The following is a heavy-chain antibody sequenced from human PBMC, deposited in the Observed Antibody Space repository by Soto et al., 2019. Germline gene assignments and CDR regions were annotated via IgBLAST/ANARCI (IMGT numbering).Heavy chain of an antibody. V-gene: IGHV4-31*03. Sequence: SETLSLTCTVSGGSISSGGYYWSWIRQHPGKGLEWIGYIYYSGSTYYNPSLKSRVTISVDTSKNQFSLKLSSVTAADTAVYYCARTRGVLRYFDWPETDAFDIWGQGTMVTVSS. D-gene: IGHD3-9*01. CDR3: ARTRGVLRYFDWPETDAFDI. J-gene: IGHJ3*02. CDR1: GGSISSGGYY. CDR2: IYYSGST.